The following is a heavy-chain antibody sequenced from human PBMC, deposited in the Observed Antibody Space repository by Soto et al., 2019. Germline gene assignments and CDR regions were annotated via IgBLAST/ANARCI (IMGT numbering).Heavy chain of an antibody. CDR1: RFTFSSYS. CDR3: ARDLSMIVVVPPGYYFDY. Sequence: GGSLSRSCAASRFTFSSYSMNWVRQAPGKGLEWVSSISSSSSYIYYADSVKGRFTISRDNAKNSLYLQMNSLRAEDTAVYYCARDLSMIVVVPPGYYFDYWGQGT. V-gene: IGHV3-21*01. D-gene: IGHD3-22*01. J-gene: IGHJ4*02. CDR2: ISSSSSYI.